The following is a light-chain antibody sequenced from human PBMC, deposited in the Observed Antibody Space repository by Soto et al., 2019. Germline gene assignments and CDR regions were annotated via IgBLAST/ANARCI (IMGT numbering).Light chain of an antibody. CDR1: QNINNY. V-gene: IGKV1-33*01. J-gene: IGKJ1*01. CDR2: DAS. CDR3: QHYNSYSEA. Sequence: DIQMTQYPSSLSASVGDRVTITCQASQNINNYLNWYQQKPGKAPKLLIYDASNLETGVPSRFSGSGSGTEFTLTISSLQPDDFATYYCQHYNSYSEAFGQGTKVDI.